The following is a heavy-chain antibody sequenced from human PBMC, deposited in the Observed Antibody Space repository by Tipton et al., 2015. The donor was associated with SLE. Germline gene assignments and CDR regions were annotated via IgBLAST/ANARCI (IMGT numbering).Heavy chain of an antibody. CDR2: ILPMFDTP. CDR1: GGTFSDFP. D-gene: IGHD1-26*01. J-gene: IGHJ5*01. V-gene: IGHV1-69*05. CDR3: ARAISRGGGRSYWFDS. Sequence: QSGPEVKEPGSSVKVSCKASGGTFSDFPISWVRQAPGHGLEWMGTILPMFDTPNYAQKFQGRVSITTDESTSTAYVELTSLTSEDTAIYYCARAISRGGGRSYWFDSWGQGTLVSVSS.